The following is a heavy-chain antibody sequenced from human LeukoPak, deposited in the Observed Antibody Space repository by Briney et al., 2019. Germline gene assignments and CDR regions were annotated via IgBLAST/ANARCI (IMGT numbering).Heavy chain of an antibody. CDR3: TRDYGYSSSFDY. CDR2: ISGGSSTI. CDR1: GFTFSSSA. V-gene: IGHV3-48*02. D-gene: IGHD6-13*01. J-gene: IGHJ4*02. Sequence: GGSLRLSCAAFGFTFSSSAMNWVRQAPGKGLEWVSYISGGSSTIHYADSVKGRFTISRDNAKNSLYLQMNSLRDEDTALYYCTRDYGYSSSFDYWGQGNLVTVSS.